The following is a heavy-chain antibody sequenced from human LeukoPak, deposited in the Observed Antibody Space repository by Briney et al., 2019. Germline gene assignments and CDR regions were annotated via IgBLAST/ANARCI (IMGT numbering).Heavy chain of an antibody. J-gene: IGHJ5*02. V-gene: IGHV3-15*01. CDR3: TTFNRPSYSSSWYSTSVWFDP. D-gene: IGHD6-13*01. CDR1: GFTFSNAW. Sequence: PGGSLRLSCAASGFTFSNAWMSWVRQAPGKGLEWVGRIKSKTDGGTTDYAAPVKGRFTISRDDSKNTLYLQMNSLKTEDTAVYYCTTFNRPSYSSSWYSTSVWFDPWGQGTLVTVSS. CDR2: IKSKTDGGTT.